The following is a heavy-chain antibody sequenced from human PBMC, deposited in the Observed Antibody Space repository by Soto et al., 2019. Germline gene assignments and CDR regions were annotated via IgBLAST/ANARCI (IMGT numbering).Heavy chain of an antibody. Sequence: EVQLVESGGGLVNPGGFLRLSCAASGLNFGDAWMTWVRQAPGKGLEWVGLIRSNINGGTADYAAHVKSRFILSRDDKKSTVYLQMNRLKTEDTDVYDCTKDGPWTFGGVIATWGQGTVVTVSS. J-gene: IGHJ3*01. V-gene: IGHV3-15*01. CDR2: IRSNINGGTA. D-gene: IGHD3-16*02. CDR1: GLNFGDAW. CDR3: TKDGPWTFGGVIAT.